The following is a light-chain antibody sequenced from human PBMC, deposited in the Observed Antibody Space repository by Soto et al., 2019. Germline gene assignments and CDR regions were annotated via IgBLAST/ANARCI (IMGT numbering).Light chain of an antibody. CDR2: ATS. J-gene: IGKJ1*01. CDR1: QSINIY. V-gene: IGKV1-39*01. CDR3: QQYGSSWT. Sequence: IQMAPSPSSLSASVGARVTITCRTSQSINIYLNWYQHKPGKAPKLLIYATSTLQSGVPARFSGSGSGTDFTLTISRLEPEDFAIYYCQQYGSSWTFGQGTKVDI.